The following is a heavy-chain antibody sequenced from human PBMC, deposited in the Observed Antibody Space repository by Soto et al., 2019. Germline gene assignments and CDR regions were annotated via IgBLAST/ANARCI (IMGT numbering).Heavy chain of an antibody. V-gene: IGHV4-30-2*01. J-gene: IGHJ1*01. CDR1: GGSISSGGYS. CDR2: VHHTGST. CDR3: ARGLWNDVFQY. Sequence: SETLSLTCAVSGGSISSGGYSWTWIRQPPGKGLEWIGYVHHTGSTTYNPSLKTRVNISVDRPNNQFFLTLTSATAADSAIYYCARGLWNDVFQYWGRGILVAVSS. D-gene: IGHD1-1*01.